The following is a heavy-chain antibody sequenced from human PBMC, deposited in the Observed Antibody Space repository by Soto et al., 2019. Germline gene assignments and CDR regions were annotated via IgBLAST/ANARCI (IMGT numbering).Heavy chain of an antibody. J-gene: IGHJ6*02. Sequence: PGGSLRLSCAASGFTSSDYYMSWVRQAPGKGLEWISYISNSGSTTYYVESVKGRFTISRDKSKSSLFLQMNSLRAEDTAVYYCVRDINTPYFYYGMEVWGQGTTVTVSS. CDR3: VRDINTPYFYYGMEV. D-gene: IGHD1-20*01. CDR1: GFTSSDYY. V-gene: IGHV3-11*01. CDR2: ISNSGSTT.